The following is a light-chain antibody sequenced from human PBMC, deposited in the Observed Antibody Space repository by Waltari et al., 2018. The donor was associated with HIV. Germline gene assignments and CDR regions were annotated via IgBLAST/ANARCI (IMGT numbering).Light chain of an antibody. CDR1: SSDVGGYNY. CDR2: EVS. J-gene: IGLJ3*02. CDR3: SSYTSSSTWV. Sequence: SALTQPASVSGSPGQSITISSTVTSSDVGGYNYVSWYQQHPGKAPKLMIYEVSNRPAGVSNRFSGSKSGKPASLTISGLQAEDEADYYCSSYTSSSTWVFGGGTKLTVL. V-gene: IGLV2-14*01.